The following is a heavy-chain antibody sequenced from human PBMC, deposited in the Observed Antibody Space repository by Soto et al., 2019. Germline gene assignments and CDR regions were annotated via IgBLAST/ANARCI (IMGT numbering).Heavy chain of an antibody. CDR1: GGSISSYY. D-gene: IGHD7-27*01. V-gene: IGHV4-59*01. J-gene: IGHJ6*02. CDR2: IYYSGST. CDR3: ARGWGDYYYYGMEV. Sequence: SETLSLTCTVSGGSISSYYWSWIRQPPGKGLEWIGYIYYSGSTNYNPSLKSRVTISVDTSKNQFSLKLSSVTAADTAVYYCARGWGDYYYYGMEVWGQGTTVTVSS.